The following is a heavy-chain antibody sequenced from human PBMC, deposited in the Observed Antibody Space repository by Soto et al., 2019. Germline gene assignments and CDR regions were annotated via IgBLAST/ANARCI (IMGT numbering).Heavy chain of an antibody. D-gene: IGHD6-13*01. J-gene: IGHJ6*02. V-gene: IGHV3-30*18. CDR1: GFTFSSYG. Sequence: QVQLVESGGGVVQPGRSLRLSCAASGFTFSSYGMHWVRQAPGKGLEWVAVISYDGSNKYYADSVKGRFTISRDNSKNTLYLQMNSLRAEYTAVYYCAKDRAISWDYYYYGMDVWGQGTTVTVSS. CDR3: AKDRAISWDYYYYGMDV. CDR2: ISYDGSNK.